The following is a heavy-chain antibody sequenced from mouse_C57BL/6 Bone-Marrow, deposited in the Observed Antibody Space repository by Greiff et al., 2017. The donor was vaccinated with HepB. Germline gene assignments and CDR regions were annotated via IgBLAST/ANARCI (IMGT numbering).Heavy chain of an antibody. V-gene: IGHV1-50*01. CDR3: AIPSSGFAY. Sequence: QVQLQQPGAELVKPGASVKLSCKASGYTFTSYWMQWVKQRPGQGLEWIGEIDPSDSYTNYNQKFKGKATLTVDTSSSTAYMQLSSLTSEDSAVYYCAIPSSGFAYWGQGTLVTVSA. CDR2: IDPSDSYT. J-gene: IGHJ3*01. CDR1: GYTFTSYW. D-gene: IGHD3-2*02.